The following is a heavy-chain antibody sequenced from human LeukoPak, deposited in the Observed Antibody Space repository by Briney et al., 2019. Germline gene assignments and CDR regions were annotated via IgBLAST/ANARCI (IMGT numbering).Heavy chain of an antibody. CDR2: ISSSSTYI. Sequence: PGGSLRLSCAASGFTFSNFGVNWVRQAPGKGLEWVSSISSSSTYIYYADSVRGRFTISRDDAKSSLSLQMNSLRAEDTAVYYCARGGYHAYYLDYWGQGSLVTVSS. J-gene: IGHJ4*02. CDR3: ARGGYHAYYLDY. CDR1: GFTFSNFG. D-gene: IGHD5-18*01. V-gene: IGHV3-21*01.